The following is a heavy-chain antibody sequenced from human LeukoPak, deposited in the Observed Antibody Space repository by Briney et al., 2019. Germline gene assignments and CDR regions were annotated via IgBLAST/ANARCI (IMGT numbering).Heavy chain of an antibody. CDR1: GFTFSSYA. D-gene: IGHD5-18*01. CDR3: AKGPTAMVPESYYYGMDV. V-gene: IGHV3-23*01. CDR2: ISGSGGST. Sequence: SGGSLRLSCAASGFTFSSYAMSWVRQAPGKGLEWVSAISGSGGSTYYADSVKGRFTISRDNSKNTLYLQMNSLRAEDTAVYYCAKGPTAMVPESYYYGMDVWGQGTTVTVSS. J-gene: IGHJ6*02.